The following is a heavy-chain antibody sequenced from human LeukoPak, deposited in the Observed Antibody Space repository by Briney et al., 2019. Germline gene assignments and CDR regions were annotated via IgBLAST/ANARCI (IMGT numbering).Heavy chain of an antibody. Sequence: PGGSLRLSCAASGFTFSSYAMSWVRQAPGKGLEWVSAISGSGGSTYYADSVKGRFTISRDNSKNTLYLQMNSLRAEDTAVYYCAKVKYYYDSSGYLSQTHTYYIDYWGQGTLVTVSS. CDR1: GFTFSSYA. V-gene: IGHV3-23*01. D-gene: IGHD3-22*01. J-gene: IGHJ4*02. CDR3: AKVKYYYDSSGYLSQTHTYYIDY. CDR2: ISGSGGST.